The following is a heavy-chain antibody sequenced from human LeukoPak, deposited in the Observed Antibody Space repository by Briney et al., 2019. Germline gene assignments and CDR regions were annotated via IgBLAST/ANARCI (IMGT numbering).Heavy chain of an antibody. CDR3: ARDGSKRDY. J-gene: IGHJ4*02. CDR1: GFTFSSYW. D-gene: IGHD2-15*01. V-gene: IGHV3-7*01. CDR2: INQDGSEI. Sequence: GGSLRLSCAASGFTFSSYWMSWVRQAPGKGLEWVANINQDGSEIYYVDSVKGRFTISRDNAKSSLYLQMNSLRAEDTAIYYCARDGSKRDYWGQGALVIVSS.